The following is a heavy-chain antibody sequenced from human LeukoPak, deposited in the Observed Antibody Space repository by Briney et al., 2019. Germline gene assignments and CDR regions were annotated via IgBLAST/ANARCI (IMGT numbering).Heavy chain of an antibody. Sequence: GASVKVSCKASGYTFTSYYMHWVRQAPGQGLEWMGGIIPIFGTANYAQKFQGRVTITADESTSTAYMELSSLRSEDTAVYYCARARPPVDYGGNPYYFDYWGQGTLVTVSS. CDR3: ARARPPVDYGGNPYYFDY. J-gene: IGHJ4*02. D-gene: IGHD4-23*01. CDR2: IIPIFGTA. CDR1: GYTFTSYY. V-gene: IGHV1-69*13.